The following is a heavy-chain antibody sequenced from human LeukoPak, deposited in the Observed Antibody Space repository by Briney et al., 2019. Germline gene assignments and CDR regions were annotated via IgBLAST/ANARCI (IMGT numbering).Heavy chain of an antibody. J-gene: IGHJ6*04. D-gene: IGHD6-19*01. CDR1: GYTFTSYD. CDR2: MNPNSGNT. Sequence: ASVKVSCKASGYTFTSYDINWVRQATGQGLEWMGWMNPNSGNTGYAQKFQGRVTMTRNTSMSTAYMELSSLRSEDTAVYYCASWGYSSGNYYSSGMAVWGKGPTVPASS. CDR3: ASWGYSSGNYYSSGMAV. V-gene: IGHV1-8*01.